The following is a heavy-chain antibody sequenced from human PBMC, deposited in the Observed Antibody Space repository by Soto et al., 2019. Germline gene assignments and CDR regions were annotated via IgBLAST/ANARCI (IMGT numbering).Heavy chain of an antibody. CDR3: ARVRITSDAFDI. D-gene: IGHD3-10*01. J-gene: IGHJ3*02. CDR2: ISSSGSTI. CDR1: GFTFSSYE. Sequence: PGGSLRLSCAASGFTFSSYEMNWVRQAPGKGLEWVSYISSSGSTIYYADSVKGRFTISRDNAKNSLYLQMNSLRAEDTAVYYCARVRITSDAFDIWGQGTMVTVSS. V-gene: IGHV3-48*03.